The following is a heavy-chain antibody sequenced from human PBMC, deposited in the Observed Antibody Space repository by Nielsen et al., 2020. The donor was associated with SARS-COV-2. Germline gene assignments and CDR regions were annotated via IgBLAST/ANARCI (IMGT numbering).Heavy chain of an antibody. CDR3: ARLILSGYDFWSGYFDY. CDR1: GYSFTTYW. CDR2: IYPSDSDI. Sequence: GESLKISCKGSGYSFTTYWIVWVRHVPGRGLEWMGIIYPSDSDIRYSPSFQGQVTIPADKSINTAYLQWSTLKTSDTAMYYCARLILSGYDFWSGYFDYWGQGTLVTVSS. J-gene: IGHJ4*02. V-gene: IGHV5-51*01. D-gene: IGHD3-3*01.